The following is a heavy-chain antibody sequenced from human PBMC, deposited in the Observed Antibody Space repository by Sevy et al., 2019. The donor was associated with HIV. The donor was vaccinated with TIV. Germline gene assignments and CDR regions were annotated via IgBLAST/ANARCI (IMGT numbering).Heavy chain of an antibody. CDR1: NLTFEDYA. J-gene: IGHJ6*02. D-gene: IGHD6-13*01. CDR3: AKGQQLITQSGSYFYYGMNV. CDR2: ISWNGADI. V-gene: IGHV3-9*01. Sequence: GGSLRLSCAASNLTFEDYAMHWVRRAPGKGLEWVSGISWNGADIGFAASVKGRLTISRDDAKSSVYLQINSLTPEDTGVYYCAKGQQLITQSGSYFYYGMNVWGQGTTVTVSS.